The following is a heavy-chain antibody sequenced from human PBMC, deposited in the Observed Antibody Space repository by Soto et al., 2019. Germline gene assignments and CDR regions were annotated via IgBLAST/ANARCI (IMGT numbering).Heavy chain of an antibody. CDR3: ARAPKVSGSSQTRPDF. V-gene: IGHV4-34*01. D-gene: IGHD6-6*01. CDR1: SGSFSSYY. Sequence: SETLSLTCSIYSGSFSSYYWSWIRQPPGKGLEWIGEISQSGNTNYSPSLKSRVSISIDTSKKQFSLNLASVSAADTAVYYCARAPKVSGSSQTRPDFWGQGTLVTVSS. J-gene: IGHJ4*02. CDR2: ISQSGNT.